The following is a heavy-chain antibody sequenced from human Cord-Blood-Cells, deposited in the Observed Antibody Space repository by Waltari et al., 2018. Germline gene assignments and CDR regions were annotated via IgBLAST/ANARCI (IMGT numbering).Heavy chain of an antibody. CDR2: IIPIFGTA. J-gene: IGHJ3*02. D-gene: IGHD3-22*01. CDR3: ARARYYDSSGYYYDAFDI. V-gene: IGHV1-69*01. CDR1: GGTFSSYA. Sequence: QVQLVQSGAEVKKPGSSVKVSCKASGGTFSSYAISWVRQAPGQGLEWMGGIIPIFGTANYAQKFQGRGTITADESTSTAYMELSSLRSEDTAVYYCARARYYDSSGYYYDAFDIWGQGTMVTVSS.